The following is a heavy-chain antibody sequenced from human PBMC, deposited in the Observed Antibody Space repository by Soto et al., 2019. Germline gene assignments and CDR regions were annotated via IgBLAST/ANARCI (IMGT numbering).Heavy chain of an antibody. V-gene: IGHV3-30*18. CDR2: MSYAGTYK. J-gene: IGHJ4*02. CDR3: AKEMYPRTVLDSSSPWGDY. D-gene: IGHD6-6*01. Sequence: PGGSLRLSCAVSGFTFSDYGMHWVRQAPGKGLEWVAVMSYAGTYKYYADSVKGRFTISRDLSGNTLFLQMNSLRLEDTAVYFCAKEMYPRTVLDSSSPWGDYGGQGTLVTGSS. CDR1: GFTFSDYG.